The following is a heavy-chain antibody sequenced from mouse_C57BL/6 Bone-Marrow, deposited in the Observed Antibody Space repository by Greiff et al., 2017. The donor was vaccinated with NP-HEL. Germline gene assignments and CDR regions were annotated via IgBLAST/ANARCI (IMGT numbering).Heavy chain of an antibody. V-gene: IGHV1-81*01. CDR1: GYTFTSYG. J-gene: IGHJ2*01. CDR3: ARLGWLLHYFDY. Sequence: QVQLQQSGAELARPGASVKLSCKASGYTFTSYGISWVKQRTGQGLEWIGEIYPRSGNTYYNEKFKGKATLTADKSSSTAYMELRSLTSEDSAVYFWARLGWLLHYFDYWGQGTTLTVSS. D-gene: IGHD2-3*01. CDR2: IYPRSGNT.